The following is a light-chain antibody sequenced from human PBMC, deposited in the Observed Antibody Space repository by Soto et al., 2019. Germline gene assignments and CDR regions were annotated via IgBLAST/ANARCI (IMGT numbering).Light chain of an antibody. CDR1: SGINVGTYS. CDR3: MIWHSSAWV. CDR2: YKSDSDK. V-gene: IGLV5-45*03. Sequence: QLVLTQPSSLSASPGASASLTCTLRSGINVGTYSIYWYQQKPGSPPQYLLRYKSDSDKQQFSGVPSRFSGSKDASANAGILVISGLQSEDEADYYCMIWHSSAWVFGGGTKVTVL. J-gene: IGLJ3*02.